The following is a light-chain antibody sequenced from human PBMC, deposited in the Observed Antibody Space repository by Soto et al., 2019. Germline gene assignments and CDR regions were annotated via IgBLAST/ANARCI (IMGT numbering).Light chain of an antibody. CDR1: QSISSSY. V-gene: IGKV3-20*01. CDR3: QQYGSSPWT. CDR2: GAS. J-gene: IGKJ1*01. Sequence: ELVLTQSPGTLSLSPGDTATLSCRASQSISSSYLAWYQQKPGQAPRLRSYGASTRATGIPDRFSGSGSGKDVTLTINRLEPEDFAVYYCQQYGSSPWTFGQGTRVEIK.